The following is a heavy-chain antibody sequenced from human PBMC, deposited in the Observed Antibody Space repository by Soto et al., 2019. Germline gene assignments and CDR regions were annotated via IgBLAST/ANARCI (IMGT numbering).Heavy chain of an antibody. J-gene: IGHJ4*02. CDR1: GASISGFY. V-gene: IGHV4-59*01. CDR3: ARDIGNYYGIDY. CDR2: IYNIGST. D-gene: IGHD3-10*01. Sequence: QVQLQESGPGLVKPSETLSLTCTVSGASISGFYWTWIRHSPGKGLEWIGYIYNIGSTNYNPSLKRRVTISVDTSKKQFSLRLRSVTAADTAVYYCARDIGNYYGIDYWGQGTLVTVSS.